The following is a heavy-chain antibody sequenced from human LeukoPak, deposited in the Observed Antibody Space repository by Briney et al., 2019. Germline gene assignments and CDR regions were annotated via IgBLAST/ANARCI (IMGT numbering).Heavy chain of an antibody. J-gene: IGHJ5*02. D-gene: IGHD2-2*01. Sequence: SETLSLTCAVYGGSFSGYYWSWIRQPPGKGLEWIGEINHSGSTNYNPSLKSRVTISVDTSKNQFSLKLSSVTAADAAVYYCARFRSIDIVVVPAAMSRNIWFDPWGQGTLVTVSS. CDR1: GGSFSGYY. V-gene: IGHV4-34*01. CDR3: ARFRSIDIVVVPAAMSRNIWFDP. CDR2: INHSGST.